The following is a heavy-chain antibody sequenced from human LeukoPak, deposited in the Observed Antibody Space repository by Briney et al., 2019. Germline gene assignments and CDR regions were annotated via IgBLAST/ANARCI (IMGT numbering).Heavy chain of an antibody. CDR1: GSTLSEIS. CDR3: ATGAMVYEY. Sequence: ASVKVSCKVSGSTLSEISIDWVRQAPGKGLECMGTFGPQVGETIHAQKLQGRLKMTADTSTDTAYMEMTSLQSEDTAVYYCATGAMVYEYWGQGTLVTVSS. J-gene: IGHJ4*02. CDR2: FGPQVGET. D-gene: IGHD3-10*01. V-gene: IGHV1-24*01.